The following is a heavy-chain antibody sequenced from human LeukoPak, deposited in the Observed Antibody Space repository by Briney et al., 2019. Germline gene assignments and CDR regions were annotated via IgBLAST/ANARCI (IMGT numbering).Heavy chain of an antibody. Sequence: GGSLRLSCAPSGFTFSTHEMNWVRQAQGKGLGWGSHISSGGNVEYYLDSVRGRFTMSRDNARSLLFLQMNSLRAEDTGVYYCARDTLNGPFVISLDYWGQGALVTVSS. D-gene: IGHD3-9*01. J-gene: IGHJ4*02. CDR2: ISSGGNVE. CDR1: GFTFSTHE. CDR3: ARDTLNGPFVISLDY. V-gene: IGHV3-48*03.